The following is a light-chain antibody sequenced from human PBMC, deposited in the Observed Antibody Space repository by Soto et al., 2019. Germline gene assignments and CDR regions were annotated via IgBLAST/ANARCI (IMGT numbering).Light chain of an antibody. J-gene: IGKJ1*01. Sequence: DIVKTQSPDSLAVSLGERATINCKSSQSVLYSSNNKNYLAWYQEIPGQPPKLLIYWASTRESGVPDRFSGSGSGTDFTLTISSLQAGDVAVYYCQQYYSTPLTFGQGTKVEIK. CDR1: QSVLYSSNNKNY. CDR2: WAS. CDR3: QQYYSTPLT. V-gene: IGKV4-1*01.